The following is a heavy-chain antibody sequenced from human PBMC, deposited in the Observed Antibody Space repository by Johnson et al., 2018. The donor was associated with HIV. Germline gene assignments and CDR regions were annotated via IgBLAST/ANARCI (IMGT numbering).Heavy chain of an antibody. V-gene: IGHV3-9*01. CDR3: VKDRGFAVAGPNDGFDA. J-gene: IGHJ3*01. D-gene: IGHD6-19*01. CDR1: GFIFDDYA. CDR2: ISWNSGTI. Sequence: VLLVESGGGLVQPGRSLRLSCAASGFIFDDYAMHWVRQAPGKGLEWVSGISWNSGTIAYADSGKGRFIISRDNAANSLYLEMNSLRAEDTALYYCVKDRGFAVAGPNDGFDAWGQGTMVTVSS.